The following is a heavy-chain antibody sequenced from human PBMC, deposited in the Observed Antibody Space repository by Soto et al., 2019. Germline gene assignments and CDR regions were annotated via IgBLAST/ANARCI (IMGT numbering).Heavy chain of an antibody. CDR2: LSCDGSNK. Sequence: QVQLVESGGVVVQPGRSLRLSCAASGFTFSSYGMHWVRPAPGKGLEWVAVLSCDGSNKYYADSVKGRCTISRDNYKKPLHLQMSSLRDEDTAVYYGPKDRECSRSMIEYWGQGTLVTVSS. CDR3: PKDRECSRSMIEY. J-gene: IGHJ4*02. V-gene: IGHV3-30*18. CDR1: GFTFSSYG. D-gene: IGHD6-6*01.